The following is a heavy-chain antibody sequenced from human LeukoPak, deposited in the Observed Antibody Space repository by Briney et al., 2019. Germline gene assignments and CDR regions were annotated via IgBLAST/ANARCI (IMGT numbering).Heavy chain of an antibody. CDR1: SGSISTSNYY. V-gene: IGHV4-39*07. Sequence: SETLSLTCTVSSGSISTSNYYWGWVRQPPGKALEWIGNIFYSGSTYYSPSLKSRVTISLDTSKNQFSLKLNSVTAADTAVYYCARGRAGRLYYYYYMDVWGKGTTVTVSS. D-gene: IGHD6-6*01. CDR2: IFYSGST. CDR3: ARGRAGRLYYYYYMDV. J-gene: IGHJ6*03.